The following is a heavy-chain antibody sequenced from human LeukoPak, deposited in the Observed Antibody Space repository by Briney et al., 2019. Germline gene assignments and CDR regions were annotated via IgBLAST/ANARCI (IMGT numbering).Heavy chain of an antibody. Sequence: GGSLRLSCASSEFTFSIDGMHWVRQAPGKGLEWVAVIWYDGSNKYYADSGKGRFTISRDNSKNTLYLQMNSLRAEDTAVYYCAKDQVSSGWYEGPTYMADYWGQGTLVTVSS. CDR1: EFTFSIDG. CDR3: AKDQVSSGWYEGPTYMADY. J-gene: IGHJ4*02. D-gene: IGHD6-19*01. CDR2: IWYDGSNK. V-gene: IGHV3-30*02.